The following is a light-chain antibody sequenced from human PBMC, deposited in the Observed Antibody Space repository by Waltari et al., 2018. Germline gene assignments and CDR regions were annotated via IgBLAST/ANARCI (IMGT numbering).Light chain of an antibody. CDR3: QQYDNLLT. CDR1: QDISNY. J-gene: IGKJ4*01. CDR2: DAS. Sequence: DIQMTQSPSSLSASVGDRVTINCQASQDISNYLNLYQQKPGKAPKLLIYDASNLETGVPSRFSGSGSGTDFTFTISSLQPEDIATYYCQQYDNLLTFGGGTKVEIK. V-gene: IGKV1-33*01.